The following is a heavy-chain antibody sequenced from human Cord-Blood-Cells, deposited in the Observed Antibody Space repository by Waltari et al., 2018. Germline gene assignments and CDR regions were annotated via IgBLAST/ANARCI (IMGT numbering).Heavy chain of an antibody. Sequence: QVQLQESGAGLVKPSETLSLTCTVSGGSISSYYWSWIRQPPGKGLEWIGYIYYSGSTNYNPSLKSRVTISVDTSKNQFSLKLSSVTAADTAVYYCARGEHSSSWYAFDIWGQGTMVTVSS. D-gene: IGHD6-13*01. CDR3: ARGEHSSSWYAFDI. J-gene: IGHJ3*02. CDR1: GGSISSYY. V-gene: IGHV4-59*01. CDR2: IYYSGST.